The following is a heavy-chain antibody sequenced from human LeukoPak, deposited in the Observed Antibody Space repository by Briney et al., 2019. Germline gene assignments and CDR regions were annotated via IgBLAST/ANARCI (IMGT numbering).Heavy chain of an antibody. Sequence: GGTLGISCGASGLPFRSYEIHSVRQAPGLGVDCGSYISSCGSTIYYVDFVKGRFTISRDNAKNSLYLQMNSLRAEDTAVYYCAIAREGSYDYVWGSSDGADPFDIWGQGTMVTVSS. CDR2: ISSCGSTI. CDR1: GLPFRSYE. J-gene: IGHJ3*02. D-gene: IGHD3-16*01. CDR3: AIAREGSYDYVWGSSDGADPFDI. V-gene: IGHV3-48*03.